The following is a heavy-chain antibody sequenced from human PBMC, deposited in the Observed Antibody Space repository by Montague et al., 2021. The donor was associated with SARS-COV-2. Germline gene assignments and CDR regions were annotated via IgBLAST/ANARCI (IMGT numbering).Heavy chain of an antibody. V-gene: IGHV3-13*01. Sequence: SLRLSCAASGFTFSSYDMHWVRQATGKGLEWVSAIGTAGDTYYPGSVEGRFTISRENAKNTLYLQMNSLRAGDAAVYYCARGTHDSGVNSGYYYYAMDVWGQGTTVTVSS. CDR1: GFTFSSYD. D-gene: IGHD4-23*01. CDR3: ARGTHDSGVNSGYYYYAMDV. J-gene: IGHJ6*02. CDR2: IGTAGDT.